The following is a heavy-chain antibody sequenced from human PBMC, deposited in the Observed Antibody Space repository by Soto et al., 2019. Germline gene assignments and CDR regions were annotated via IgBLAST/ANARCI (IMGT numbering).Heavy chain of an antibody. D-gene: IGHD5-12*01. CDR2: IKSKNDGGTL. CDR3: STSGYGGLDY. CDR1: GFDCTTTW. V-gene: IGHV3-15*07. J-gene: IGHJ4*02. Sequence: AWGFMRVSCAAAGFDCTTTWMNWVRLAPGKGLEWVARIKSKNDGGTLDYASPVKGRFTISRDDSKKTSYLQMNSLKTEDTAIYYCSTSGYGGLDYWGQGVLVTVS.